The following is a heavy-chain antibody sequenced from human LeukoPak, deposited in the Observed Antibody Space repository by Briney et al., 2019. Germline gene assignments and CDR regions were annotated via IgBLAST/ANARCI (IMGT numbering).Heavy chain of an antibody. Sequence: GGSLRLSCAASGFTFSSYAMSWVRQAPGKGLEWVSAISGSDGSTYYADSVKGRFTISRDNSKNALYLQMNSLSAEDTAVYYCEKDLGGSGDYRPYWGQGSVVTVSS. J-gene: IGHJ4*02. CDR1: GFTFSSYA. CDR3: EKDLGGSGDYRPY. D-gene: IGHD2-21*02. CDR2: ISGSDGST. V-gene: IGHV3-23*01.